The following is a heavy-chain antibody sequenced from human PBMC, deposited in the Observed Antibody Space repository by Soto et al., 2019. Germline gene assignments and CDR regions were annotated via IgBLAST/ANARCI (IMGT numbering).Heavy chain of an antibody. D-gene: IGHD2-21*01. Sequence: PSETLYLTCTVSGGSISSRGYYWYWIRQHPGKGLEWIGYIYYSGTTYYNPSLKSRVTISVDTSKNQFSLKLSSVTAADTAVYYCAASCVACGGFNYYGMDVWGQGTTVT. J-gene: IGHJ6*02. CDR1: GGSISSRGYY. CDR2: IYYSGTT. V-gene: IGHV4-31*03. CDR3: AASCVACGGFNYYGMDV.